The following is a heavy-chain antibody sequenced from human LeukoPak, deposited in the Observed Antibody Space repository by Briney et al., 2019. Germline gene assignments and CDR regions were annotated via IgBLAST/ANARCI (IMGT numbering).Heavy chain of an antibody. V-gene: IGHV1-2*02. CDR1: GYTFTAYY. J-gene: IGHJ4*02. CDR2: IDTNSGGT. CDR3: ASEAYCSGGSCSLHRVAS. D-gene: IGHD2-15*01. Sequence: GASVKVSCKASGYTFTAYYMHWVRQAPGQGLKWMGWIDTNSGGTNYAQKFQGRVTITRDTSIGPAYMELSSLISYDTAVYYCASEAYCSGGSCSLHRVASWGQGTLVTVSS.